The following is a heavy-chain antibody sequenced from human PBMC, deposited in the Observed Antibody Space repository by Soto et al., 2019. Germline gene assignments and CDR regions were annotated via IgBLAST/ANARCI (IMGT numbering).Heavy chain of an antibody. CDR2: IYHSGST. Sequence: ASETLSLTCAVSGYSISSGYYWGWIRQPPGKGLEWIGSIYHSGSTYYNPSLKSRVTISVDTSKNQFSLKLRSVTAADTAVYYCARDVSGVAGSDAFDIWGQGTMVTVSS. V-gene: IGHV4-38-2*02. CDR3: ARDVSGVAGSDAFDI. D-gene: IGHD6-19*01. J-gene: IGHJ3*02. CDR1: GYSISSGYY.